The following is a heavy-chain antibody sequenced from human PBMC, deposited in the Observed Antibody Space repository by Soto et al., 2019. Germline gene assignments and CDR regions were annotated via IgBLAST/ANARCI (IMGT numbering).Heavy chain of an antibody. Sequence: PVGSLRLSCAASGFTFSSYAMSWSRQTPGKGLEWVSAISSNSDSTYYADSVEGRFTVSRDNSKNTLYLQLNSLRDEDTAVYYCAKCSAERNIVW. V-gene: IGHV3-23*01. CDR3: AKCSAERNIV. J-gene: IGHJ3*01. CDR2: ISSNSDST. D-gene: IGHD1-1*01. CDR1: GFTFSSYA.